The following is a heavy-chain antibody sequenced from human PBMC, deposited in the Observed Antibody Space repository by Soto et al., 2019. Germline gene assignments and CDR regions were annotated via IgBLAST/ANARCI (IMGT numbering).Heavy chain of an antibody. V-gene: IGHV3-23*01. D-gene: IGHD2-21*02. CDR2: ISGRGVDT. CDR1: GFSFSSLA. CDR3: AKDQTDVTLFDY. J-gene: IGHJ4*02. Sequence: GSLRLSCAASGFSFSSLAMSWVRQGPGKGLEWVSSISGRGVDTLYADSVKGRFTISRDNSRNTLYLQVNSLRAEDTAVYYCAKDQTDVTLFDYWGQGTLVTVSS.